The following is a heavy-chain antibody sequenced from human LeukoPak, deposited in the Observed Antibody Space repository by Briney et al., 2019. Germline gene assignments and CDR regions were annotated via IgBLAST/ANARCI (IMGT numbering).Heavy chain of an antibody. D-gene: IGHD6-13*01. CDR1: GGTFSSYA. CDR3: ARDRRVGSSSPLGDI. V-gene: IGHV1-69*05. J-gene: IGHJ3*02. CDR2: IIPIFGTA. Sequence: GASVKVSCKASGGTFSSYAISWVRQAPGQGLEWMGGIIPIFGTANYAQKFQGRVTITTDESTSTAYMELSSLRSEDTAVYYCARDRRVGSSSPLGDIWGQGTMVTVSS.